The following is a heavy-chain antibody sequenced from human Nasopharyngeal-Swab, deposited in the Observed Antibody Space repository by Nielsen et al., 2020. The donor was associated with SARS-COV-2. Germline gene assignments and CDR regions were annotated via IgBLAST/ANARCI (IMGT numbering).Heavy chain of an antibody. CDR2: FDPEDGET. D-gene: IGHD3-10*01. Sequence: ASVKVSCKVSGYTLTELSMHWVRQAPGKGLEWMGGFDPEDGETIYAQKFQGRVTMTEDTSTDTAYMELSSLRSEDTAVYYCATSLPALLWFGESTRGYYYGMDVWGQGTTVTASS. CDR1: GYTLTELS. V-gene: IGHV1-24*01. J-gene: IGHJ6*02. CDR3: ATSLPALLWFGESTRGYYYGMDV.